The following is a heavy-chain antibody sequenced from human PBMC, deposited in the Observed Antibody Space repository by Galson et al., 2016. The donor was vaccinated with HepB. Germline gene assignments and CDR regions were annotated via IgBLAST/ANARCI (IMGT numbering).Heavy chain of an antibody. J-gene: IGHJ4*02. CDR2: DSVHGGRK. Sequence: SLRLSCAASGFTFNEFGMHWVRQAPGKGLEWVAADSVHGGRKFYADSVKGRFTISRDNSNNMLFLQMSSLRTDDTAIYYCARRHEYCPPVGCSVDYWGQGTLVSVSS. D-gene: IGHD2/OR15-2a*01. CDR1: GFTFNEFG. V-gene: IGHV3-30*03. CDR3: ARRHEYCPPVGCSVDY.